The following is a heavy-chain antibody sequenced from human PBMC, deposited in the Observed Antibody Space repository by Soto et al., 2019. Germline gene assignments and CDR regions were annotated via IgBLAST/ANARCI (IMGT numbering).Heavy chain of an antibody. D-gene: IGHD1-1*01. Sequence: ASVKVSCKASGGTFSSYTISWVRQAPGQGLEWMGRIIPILGIANYAQKFQGRVTITADKSTSTAYMELSSLRSEDTAVYYCANSRELERRRYYYYYYGMDVWGQGTTVTVSS. CDR2: IIPILGIA. CDR1: GGTFSSYT. V-gene: IGHV1-69*02. CDR3: ANSRELERRRYYYYYYGMDV. J-gene: IGHJ6*02.